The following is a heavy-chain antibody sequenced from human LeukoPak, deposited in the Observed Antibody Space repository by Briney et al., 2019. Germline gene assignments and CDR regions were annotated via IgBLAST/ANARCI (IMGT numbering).Heavy chain of an antibody. CDR1: GFTFSDYF. CDR2: ISNGSDHI. V-gene: IGHV3-21*06. J-gene: IGHJ4*02. CDR3: ARDLTTLTY. D-gene: IGHD3-9*01. Sequence: GGSLRLSCAASGFTFSDYFMNWVRQAPGKGLEWVSSISNGSDHIYYADSVQGRFTISRDNAKNLVYLQMEGLRVEDTAACFCARDLTTLTYWGQGTLVTVSS.